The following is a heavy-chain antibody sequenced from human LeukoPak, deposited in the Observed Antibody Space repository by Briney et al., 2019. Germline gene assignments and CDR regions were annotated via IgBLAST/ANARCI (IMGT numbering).Heavy chain of an antibody. V-gene: IGHV3-48*02. Sequence: PGGSLRLPCAASGFTFSSYSMNWVRQAPGKGLEWVSYISSSSTIYYADSVKGRFTISRDNAKNSLYLQMNSLRDEDTAVYYCARGLANWGSYYFDYWGQGTLVTVSS. CDR3: ARGLANWGSYYFDY. CDR2: ISSSSTI. CDR1: GFTFSSYS. D-gene: IGHD7-27*01. J-gene: IGHJ4*02.